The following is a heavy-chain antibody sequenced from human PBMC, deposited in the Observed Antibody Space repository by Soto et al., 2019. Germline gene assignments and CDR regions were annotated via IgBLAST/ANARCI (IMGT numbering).Heavy chain of an antibody. CDR1: GFSFTSSA. V-gene: IGHV1-58*01. Sequence: SVKVSCTASGFSFTSSAVQWVRQARGQRLEWIGWIVVGSGNTNYAQKFQERVTITRDMSTSTAYMELSSLRSDDTAVYYCARLRGYNWNYFDYWGQGTLVTVSS. D-gene: IGHD1-20*01. CDR2: IVVGSGNT. J-gene: IGHJ4*02. CDR3: ARLRGYNWNYFDY.